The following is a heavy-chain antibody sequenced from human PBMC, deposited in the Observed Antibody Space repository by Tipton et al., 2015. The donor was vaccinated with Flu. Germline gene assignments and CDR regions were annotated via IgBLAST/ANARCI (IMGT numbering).Heavy chain of an antibody. CDR3: ARDPSLGMPEYLDS. D-gene: IGHD2-2*01. Sequence: TLSLTCTVSGGSISSSNHYWGWIRQPPGKGLEWIGSVYCSGSTYYNPSLKSRVTISVDTSKNQFSLRLSSVTAADTAMYFCARDPSLGMPEYLDSWGQGTLVTVSS. CDR1: GGSISSSNHY. J-gene: IGHJ4*02. V-gene: IGHV4-39*07. CDR2: VYCSGST.